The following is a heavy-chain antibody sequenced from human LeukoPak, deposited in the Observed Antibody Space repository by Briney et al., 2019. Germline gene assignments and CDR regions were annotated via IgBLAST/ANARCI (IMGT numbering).Heavy chain of an antibody. Sequence: GGSLRLSCAASGFTFSSYWMSWVRQAPGKGLVWVSRINSDGSSTSYADSVKGRFTISRDNAKNTLYLQMNSLRAEDTAVYYCARGTRRSGWYSWDYYFDYWGQGTLVTVSS. D-gene: IGHD6-19*01. CDR2: INSDGSST. CDR1: GFTFSSYW. J-gene: IGHJ4*02. CDR3: ARGTRRSGWYSWDYYFDY. V-gene: IGHV3-74*01.